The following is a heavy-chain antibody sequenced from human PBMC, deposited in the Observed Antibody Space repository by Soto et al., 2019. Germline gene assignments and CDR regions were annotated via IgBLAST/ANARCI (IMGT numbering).Heavy chain of an antibody. V-gene: IGHV1-69*13. Sequence: ASVKVSCKASGGTFSSYAISWVRQAPGQGLEWMGGIIPIFGTANYAQKFQGRVTITADESTSTAYMELSSLRSEDTAVYYCARGNSSGYYYLPLYYYYGMDVWGQGTTVTVSS. CDR2: IIPIFGTA. D-gene: IGHD3-22*01. CDR1: GGTFSSYA. J-gene: IGHJ6*02. CDR3: ARGNSSGYYYLPLYYYYGMDV.